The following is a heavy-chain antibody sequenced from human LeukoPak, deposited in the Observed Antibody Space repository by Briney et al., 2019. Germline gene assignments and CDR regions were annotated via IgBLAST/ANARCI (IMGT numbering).Heavy chain of an antibody. CDR3: ARSRLALVDPYYFDY. V-gene: IGHV1-2*02. D-gene: IGHD3/OR15-3a*01. CDR1: GYTFTGYY. CDR2: INPNSGGT. Sequence: ASVKVSCKASGYTFTGYYTHWVRQAPGQGLEWMGWINPNSGGTNYAQKFQGRVTMTRDTSISTAYMELSRLRSDDTAVYYCARSRLALVDPYYFDYWGQGTLVTVSS. J-gene: IGHJ4*02.